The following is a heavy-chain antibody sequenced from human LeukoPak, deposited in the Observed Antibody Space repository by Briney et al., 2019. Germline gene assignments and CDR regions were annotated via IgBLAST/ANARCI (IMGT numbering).Heavy chain of an antibody. J-gene: IGHJ4*02. CDR2: INHSGST. V-gene: IGHV4-34*01. CDR3: ARRGILRYFDWFHRDPTFDY. Sequence: ASETLSLTCAVYGGSFSGYYWSWIRQPPGKGLEWIGEINHSGSTNYNPSLKSRVTISVDTSKNQFSLKLSSVTAADTAVYYCARRGILRYFDWFHRDPTFDYWGQGTLVTVSS. CDR1: GGSFSGYY. D-gene: IGHD3-9*01.